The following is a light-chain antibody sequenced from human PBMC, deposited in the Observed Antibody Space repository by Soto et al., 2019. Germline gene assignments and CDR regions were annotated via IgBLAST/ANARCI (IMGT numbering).Light chain of an antibody. Sequence: QSALTQPASVSGSPGQSITISCTGSSSDVGGYNYVSWYQQHPGKAPKLMIYDVSNRPSDISNRFSGSKSGNTASLTISGLQDEDEADYYYSSYTSSSTLAFGGGTKLTVL. J-gene: IGLJ2*01. V-gene: IGLV2-14*01. CDR2: DVS. CDR3: SSYTSSSTLA. CDR1: SSDVGGYNY.